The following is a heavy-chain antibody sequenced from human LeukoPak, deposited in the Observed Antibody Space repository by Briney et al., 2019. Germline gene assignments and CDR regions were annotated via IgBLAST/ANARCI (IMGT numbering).Heavy chain of an antibody. CDR1: GYIFTSYW. CDR2: IYPGDSDT. V-gene: IGHV5-51*01. Sequence: GESLQISCKGSGYIFTSYWIAWVRQMPGKGLEWMGIIYPGDSDTTYSPSFQGQVTISVDKSISTAYLQWNSLKASDTAIYYCARPGAQWLSTYYFDYWGEGTLVTVSS. J-gene: IGHJ4*02. D-gene: IGHD6-19*01. CDR3: ARPGAQWLSTYYFDY.